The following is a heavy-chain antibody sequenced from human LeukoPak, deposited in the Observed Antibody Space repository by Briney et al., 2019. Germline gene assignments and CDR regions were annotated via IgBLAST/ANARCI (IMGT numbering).Heavy chain of an antibody. J-gene: IGHJ6*03. D-gene: IGHD2-2*01. V-gene: IGHV4-4*07. CDR1: GGSISSYY. CDR3: ARDIVVVPAGTGYYYYYMDV. Sequence: PSETLSLTCTVSGGSISSYYWSWIRQPAGRGREWIGLIYTSGSTNYNPSLKSRVTMSVDTSKNQFSLKLSSVTAADTAVYYCARDIVVVPAGTGYYYYYMDVWGKGTTVTVSS. CDR2: IYTSGST.